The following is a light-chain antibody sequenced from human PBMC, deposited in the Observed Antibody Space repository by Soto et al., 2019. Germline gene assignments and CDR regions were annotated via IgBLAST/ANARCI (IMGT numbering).Light chain of an antibody. V-gene: IGKV3-15*01. Sequence: EKVMKHSAAALSVYPGERATLSCRASQSVSSNLAWYQQKPGQAPTLVIYGASARATGIPARFSGSGSGTDFTLTISRLEPEDFAVYYCQPYGSSITFGQGTRLEIK. J-gene: IGKJ5*01. CDR3: QPYGSSIT. CDR1: QSVSSN. CDR2: GAS.